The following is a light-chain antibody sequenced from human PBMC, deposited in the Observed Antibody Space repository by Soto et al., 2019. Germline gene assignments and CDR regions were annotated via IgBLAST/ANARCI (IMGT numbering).Light chain of an antibody. J-gene: IGLJ3*02. CDR2: RND. CDR1: SSNIGSNS. V-gene: IGLV1-47*01. Sequence: QSELTQPPSASGTPGQRVTISCSGSSSNIGSNSVYWYQQLPGTAPKLLIYRNDQRPSGVPDRFSGSKSGTSASLAISGLRSEDEADYYCAVWDDSLSGRVFGGGTKLTVL. CDR3: AVWDDSLSGRV.